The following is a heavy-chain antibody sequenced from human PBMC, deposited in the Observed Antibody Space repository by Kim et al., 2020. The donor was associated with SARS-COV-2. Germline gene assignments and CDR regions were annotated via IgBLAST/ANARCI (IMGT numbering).Heavy chain of an antibody. J-gene: IGHJ4*02. CDR2: IFTSGST. D-gene: IGHD2-2*01. CDR3: ARGGSSTWHPFDY. CDR1: GDSLSGYY. V-gene: IGHV4-4*07. Sequence: SETLSLTCIVSGDSLSGYYWSWIRQPAGKGLEWIGRIFTSGSTNYSPSLKSRVSMSVDTSKNQFSLKLNSVTAADTAVYHCARGGSSTWHPFDYWGQGTLVTVSS.